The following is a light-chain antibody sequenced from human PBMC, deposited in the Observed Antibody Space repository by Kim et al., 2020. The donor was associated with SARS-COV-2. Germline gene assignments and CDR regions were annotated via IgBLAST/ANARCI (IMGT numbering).Light chain of an antibody. Sequence: GQSVTTSCTGTSSDVGGYNFVSWFQQRPGKAPKLIIYEVSKRPSGVPDRFSGSKSGNTASLTVSGLQAEDEADYYCSSFAGDTNLVFGGGTQLTVL. CDR3: SSFAGDTNLV. CDR2: EVS. V-gene: IGLV2-8*01. CDR1: SSDVGGYNF. J-gene: IGLJ2*01.